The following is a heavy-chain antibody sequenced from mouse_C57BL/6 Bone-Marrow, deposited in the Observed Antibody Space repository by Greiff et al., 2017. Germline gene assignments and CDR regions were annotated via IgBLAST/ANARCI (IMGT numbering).Heavy chain of an antibody. Sequence: QVQLQQPGAELVKPGASVKLSCKASGYTFTSYWMHWVKQRPGQGLEWIGMIHPNSGSTNYNEKFKSKATLTVDKSSSTAYMQLSSLTSEDSAVYYCARWTLYYYGSSGYFDVWGTGTTVTVSS. CDR1: GYTFTSYW. D-gene: IGHD1-1*01. CDR2: IHPNSGST. CDR3: ARWTLYYYGSSGYFDV. V-gene: IGHV1-64*01. J-gene: IGHJ1*03.